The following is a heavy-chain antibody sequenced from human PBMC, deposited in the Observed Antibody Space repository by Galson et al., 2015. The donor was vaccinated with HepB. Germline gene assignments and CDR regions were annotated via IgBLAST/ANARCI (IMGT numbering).Heavy chain of an antibody. V-gene: IGHV3-33*01. D-gene: IGHD6-13*01. Sequence: SLRLSCAASGFTFSSYGMHWVRQAPGKGLEWAAVIWYDGSNKYYADSVKGRFTISRDNSKNTLYLQMNSLRAEDTAVYYCARGPNVAAAGTGDYWGQGTLVTVSS. CDR3: ARGPNVAAAGTGDY. J-gene: IGHJ4*02. CDR2: IWYDGSNK. CDR1: GFTFSSYG.